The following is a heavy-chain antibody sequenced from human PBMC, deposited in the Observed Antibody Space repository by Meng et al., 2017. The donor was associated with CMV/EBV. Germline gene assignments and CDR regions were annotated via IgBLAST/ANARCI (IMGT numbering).Heavy chain of an antibody. CDR2: IYHSGST. J-gene: IGHJ6*02. CDR1: GYSISSGYY. V-gene: IGHV4-38-2*02. Sequence: GSLRLSCTVSGYSISSGYYWGWIRQPPGKGLEWIGSIYHSGSTYYNPSLKSRVTISVDTSKNQFSLKLSSVTAADTAVYYCARAAGSSWYRDYYYGMDVWGQGTTVTVSS. D-gene: IGHD6-13*01. CDR3: ARAAGSSWYRDYYYGMDV.